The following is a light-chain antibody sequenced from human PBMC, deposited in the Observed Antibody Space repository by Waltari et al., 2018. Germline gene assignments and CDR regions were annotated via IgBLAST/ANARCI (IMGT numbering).Light chain of an antibody. J-gene: IGLJ1*01. CDR2: EVS. CDR1: SSDVGRFNI. CDR3: NSYTTGSTRYV. Sequence: QSALTQPPSVSRSPGQSVTISCTGTSSDVGRFNISSWYPPPPGTAPKLMIYEVSNRPSGVPDRFSGSKSGNTASLTISGLQAEDEGDYYCNSYTTGSTRYVFGTGTKVTVL. V-gene: IGLV2-18*02.